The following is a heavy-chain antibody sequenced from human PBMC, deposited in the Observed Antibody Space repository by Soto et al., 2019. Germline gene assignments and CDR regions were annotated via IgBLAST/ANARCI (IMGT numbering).Heavy chain of an antibody. J-gene: IGHJ4*02. D-gene: IGHD5-18*01. CDR2: ISGSSNFT. CDR1: GFAFNDYY. V-gene: IGHV3-11*03. CDR3: ARHRYSFALLDY. Sequence: GGSLRLSCAASGFAFNDYYMSWVRQAPGKGLEWVSCISGSSNFTNYADSVRGRFTISRDNAKNSLFLQMNSLRAEDTAVYYCARHRYSFALLDYWGQGSLVTVSS.